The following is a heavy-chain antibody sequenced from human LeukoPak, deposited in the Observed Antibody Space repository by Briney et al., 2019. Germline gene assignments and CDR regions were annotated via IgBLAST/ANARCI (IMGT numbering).Heavy chain of an antibody. CDR1: GFPFSASW. Sequence: GGSLRLSCKASGFPFSASWMTWVRQALGKGLEWVANIKQDGSETFYVDSVKGRFTISRDNSKNTLYLQMNSLRAEDTAVYYCAKEESAVPVLIDYWGQGTLVTVSS. CDR2: IKQDGSET. CDR3: AKEESAVPVLIDY. V-gene: IGHV3-7*03. J-gene: IGHJ4*02. D-gene: IGHD2-8*02.